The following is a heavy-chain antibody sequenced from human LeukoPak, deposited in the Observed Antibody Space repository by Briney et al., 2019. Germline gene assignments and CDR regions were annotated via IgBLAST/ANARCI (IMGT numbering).Heavy chain of an antibody. CDR3: ARGKAGYCSNTSCHLYYYYYMDV. V-gene: IGHV4-4*07. CDR1: GGSISSYY. Sequence: PSETLSLTCTVSGGSISSYYWSWIWQPAGKGLEWIGRIYTSGSTNYNPSLKSRVTMSVDTSKNQFSLKLSSVTAADTAVYYCARGKAGYCSNTSCHLYYYYYMDVWGKGTTVTVSS. D-gene: IGHD2-2*01. CDR2: IYTSGST. J-gene: IGHJ6*03.